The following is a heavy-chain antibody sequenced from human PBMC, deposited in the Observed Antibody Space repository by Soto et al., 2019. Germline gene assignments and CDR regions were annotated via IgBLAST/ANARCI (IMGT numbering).Heavy chain of an antibody. V-gene: IGHV4-34*02. D-gene: IGHD5-12*01. CDR2: INHGRSN. CDR1: GGSLSDYS. Sequence: QVQLRQWGAGLLKPSETLSLRCAVYGGSLSDYSWSWIRQSPEKGLEWIGEINHGRSNKYNPSLKSRVTISVDTSKNQVSLILTSATAADTAVYRCARGGGISGYFFDYWGRGTLVTVSS. J-gene: IGHJ4*01. CDR3: ARGGGISGYFFDY.